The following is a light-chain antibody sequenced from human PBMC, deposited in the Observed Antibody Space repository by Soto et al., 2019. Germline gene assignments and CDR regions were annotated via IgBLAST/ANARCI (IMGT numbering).Light chain of an antibody. V-gene: IGKV2-30*02. Sequence: DAVMTQSPLSLPVTLGQPVSISCSSNQSPLHSDAIAYFSWSQQRPSRSPRRLIYKVSNRGSAVPATVIGGGSGTDFAMNTSRVEDADVGVYYCVQESHWSFTFGQGTRLEIK. CDR2: KVS. CDR1: QSPLHSDAIAY. J-gene: IGKJ5*01. CDR3: VQESHWSFT.